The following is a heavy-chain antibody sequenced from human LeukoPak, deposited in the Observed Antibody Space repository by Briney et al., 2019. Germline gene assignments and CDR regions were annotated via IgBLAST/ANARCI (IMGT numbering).Heavy chain of an antibody. Sequence: GGSLRLSCAASGFTFGSYAMSWVRQAPGKGLKWVSAISGSGGSTYYADSVKGRFTISRDNSKNTLYLQMNSLRAEDTAVYYCAKPPGSSGYYYGGSYWGQGTLVTVSS. CDR1: GFTFGSYA. CDR2: ISGSGGST. D-gene: IGHD3-22*01. J-gene: IGHJ4*02. V-gene: IGHV3-23*01. CDR3: AKPPGSSGYYYGGSY.